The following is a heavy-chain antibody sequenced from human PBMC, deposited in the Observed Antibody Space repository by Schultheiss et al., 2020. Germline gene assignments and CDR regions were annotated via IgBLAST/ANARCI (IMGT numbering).Heavy chain of an antibody. CDR2: VYHSGST. D-gene: IGHD5-12*01. V-gene: IGHV4-4*02. J-gene: IGHJ4*02. CDR1: GVSIRNSHW. CDR3: AREEGLSSGYDPGIDY. Sequence: SETLSLTCAVSGVSIRNSHWWSWVRQPPGKGLEWIGEVYHSGSTNYNPSLKSRVTISVDTSKNQFSLKLSSVTAADTAVYYCAREEGLSSGYDPGIDYWGQGTLVTVSS.